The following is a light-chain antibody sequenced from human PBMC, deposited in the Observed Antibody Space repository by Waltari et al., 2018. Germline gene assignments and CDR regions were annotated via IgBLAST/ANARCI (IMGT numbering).Light chain of an antibody. CDR2: DVT. CDR1: SSDIGGYNY. CDR3: CSYADTYTFEV. J-gene: IGLJ1*01. V-gene: IGLV2-11*01. Sequence: QSALTQPRSVSGSPGQSVTIPCTGTSSDIGGYNYFSWYQQYPGKAPKLMIYDVTERPSGVPDRFSGSKSGDTASLTISGLQAEDEADYYCCSYADTYTFEVFGTGTKVTVL.